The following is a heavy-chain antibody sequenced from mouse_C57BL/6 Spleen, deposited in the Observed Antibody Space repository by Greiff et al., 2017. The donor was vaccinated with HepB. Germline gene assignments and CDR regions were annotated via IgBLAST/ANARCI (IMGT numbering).Heavy chain of an antibody. D-gene: IGHD1-1*02. J-gene: IGHJ4*01. CDR1: GYTFTSYW. Sequence: VKLQESGAELVMPGASVKLSCKASGYTFTSYWMHWVKQRPGQGLEWIGEIDPSDSYTNYNQKFKGKSTLTVDKSSSTAYMQLSRLTSEDSAVYYCARKLWDAMDYWGQGTSVTVSS. CDR3: ARKLWDAMDY. V-gene: IGHV1-69*01. CDR2: IDPSDSYT.